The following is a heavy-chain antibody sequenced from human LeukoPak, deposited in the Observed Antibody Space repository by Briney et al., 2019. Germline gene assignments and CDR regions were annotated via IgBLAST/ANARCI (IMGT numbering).Heavy chain of an antibody. CDR2: INHSGST. CDR3: ARVRGSSGSYEYYHYMDV. CDR1: GGSFSGYY. J-gene: IGHJ6*03. V-gene: IGHV4-34*01. Sequence: SETLSLTCAVYGGSFSGYYWSWIRQPPGKGLEWIGEINHSGSTNYNPSLKCRVTISVDTSKNQSSLKLSSVTAADTAVYYCARVRGSSGSYEYYHYMDVWGKGTTVTISS. D-gene: IGHD1-26*01.